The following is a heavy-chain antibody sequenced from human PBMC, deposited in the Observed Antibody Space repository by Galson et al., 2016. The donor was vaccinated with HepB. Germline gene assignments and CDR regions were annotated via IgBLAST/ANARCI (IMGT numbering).Heavy chain of an antibody. CDR3: ARNYYHSGSDGRGMDV. CDR1: GYTFTNYA. D-gene: IGHD3-10*01. Sequence: SVKVSCKASGYTFTNYAMHWVRQAPGQRLEWLGWINAGNGNTKSSQNFQGRVTITRDTSASTAYMELGSLRSEDTAVYYCARNYYHSGSDGRGMDVWGQGTTVTGS. CDR2: INAGNGNT. V-gene: IGHV1-3*01. J-gene: IGHJ6*02.